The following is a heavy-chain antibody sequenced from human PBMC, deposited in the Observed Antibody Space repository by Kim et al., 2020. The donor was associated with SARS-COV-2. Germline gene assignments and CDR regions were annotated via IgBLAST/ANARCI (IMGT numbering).Heavy chain of an antibody. CDR3: ARVEVEWERQYYYYYGMDV. V-gene: IGHV1-18*01. CDR2: ISAYNGNT. Sequence: ASVKVSCKASGYTFTSYGISWVRQAPGQGLEWMGWISAYNGNTNYAQKLQGRVTMTTDTSTSTAYMELRSLRSDDTAVYYCARVEVEWERQYYYYYGMDVWGQGTTVTVSS. J-gene: IGHJ6*02. D-gene: IGHD1-26*01. CDR1: GYTFTSYG.